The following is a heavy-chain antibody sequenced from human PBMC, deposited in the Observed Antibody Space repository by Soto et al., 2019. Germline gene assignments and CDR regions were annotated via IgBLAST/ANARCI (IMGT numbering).Heavy chain of an antibody. CDR1: GYTFTGYY. Sequence: QVQLVQSGAEVKKPGASVKVSCKASGYTFTGYYMHWVRQAPGQGLEWMGWINRNSGGTNYAQKFQGWVTMTRDMSISTAYMELSRLRSDDTAVYYCARDRGGDYVYYFDYWGQGTLVTVSS. V-gene: IGHV1-2*04. J-gene: IGHJ4*02. CDR2: INRNSGGT. D-gene: IGHD4-17*01. CDR3: ARDRGGDYVYYFDY.